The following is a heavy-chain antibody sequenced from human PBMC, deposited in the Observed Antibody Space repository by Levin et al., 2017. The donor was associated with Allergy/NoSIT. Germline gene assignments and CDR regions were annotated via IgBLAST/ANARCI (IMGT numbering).Heavy chain of an antibody. Sequence: PGGSLRLSCAASGFTFRSYSMNWVRQAPGKGLEWVSTISSTSTYIYYAESMKGRFTISRDNAKNAVYLQMSSLRAEDTAVYYCSRDLSFGNPQGFDLWGQGALVTVSS. J-gene: IGHJ4*02. CDR1: GFTFRSYS. CDR3: SRDLSFGNPQGFDL. V-gene: IGHV3-21*01. CDR2: ISSTSTYI. D-gene: IGHD1-14*01.